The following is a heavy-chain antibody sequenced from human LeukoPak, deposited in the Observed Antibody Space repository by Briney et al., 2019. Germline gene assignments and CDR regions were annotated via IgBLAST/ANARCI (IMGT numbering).Heavy chain of an antibody. CDR3: ARHRSGGSQDDAFDI. V-gene: IGHV3-30*03. CDR2: ISYDGRNT. D-gene: IGHD2-15*01. CDR1: GFSFSSYG. Sequence: GGSLRLSCAASGFSFSSYGMHWVRQAPGKGLEWVALISYDGRNTYYADSVKGRFTISRDNAKNSLYLQMNSLRAEDTAVYYCARHRSGGSQDDAFDIWGQGTMVTVSS. J-gene: IGHJ3*02.